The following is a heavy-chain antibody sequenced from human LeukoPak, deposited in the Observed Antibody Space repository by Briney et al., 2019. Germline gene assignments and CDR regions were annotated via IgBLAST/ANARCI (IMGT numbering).Heavy chain of an antibody. CDR1: GYTFTSYG. D-gene: IGHD6-19*01. CDR2: ISAYNGNT. Sequence: ASVKVSCKASGYTFTSYGISWVRQAPGQGLEWMGWISAYNGNTNYAQKLQGRVTMTTDTSTSTAYVELRSLRSDDTAVYYCARTDMLYSSGWFDYWGQGTLVTVSS. J-gene: IGHJ4*02. CDR3: ARTDMLYSSGWFDY. V-gene: IGHV1-18*01.